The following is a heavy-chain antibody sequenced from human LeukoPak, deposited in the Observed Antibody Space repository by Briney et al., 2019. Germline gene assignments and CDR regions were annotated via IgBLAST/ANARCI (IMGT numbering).Heavy chain of an antibody. D-gene: IGHD5-24*01. J-gene: IGHJ3*02. CDR2: IYSGGST. V-gene: IGHV3-66*01. CDR1: GFTVSSNY. CDR3: AKEMATMNAFDI. Sequence: GGSLRLSCAASGFTVSSNYMSWVRQAPGKGLEWVSVIYSGGSTDYKDSVKDRFIISRDISKNTLYLQMNSLRAEDTAVYYCAKEMATMNAFDIWGQGTMVTVSS.